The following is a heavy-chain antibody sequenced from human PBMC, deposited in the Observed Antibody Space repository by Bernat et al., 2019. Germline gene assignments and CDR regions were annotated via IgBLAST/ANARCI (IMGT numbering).Heavy chain of an antibody. CDR2: ITGDGSST. Sequence: EVQLVETGGGLVQPGGSLRLSCAASGFTLSTSWMHWVRQAPGKGLVWVSRITGDGSSTIYADSVKGRFTISRDNAKNTLYLQMNNLRAEDTAVYYCARDRSYTMDVWGQGITVTVSS. CDR3: ARDRSYTMDV. CDR1: GFTLSTSW. J-gene: IGHJ6*02. D-gene: IGHD4-11*01. V-gene: IGHV3-74*01.